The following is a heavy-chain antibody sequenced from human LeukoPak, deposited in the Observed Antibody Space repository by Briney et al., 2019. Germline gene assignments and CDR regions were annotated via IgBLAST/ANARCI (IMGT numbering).Heavy chain of an antibody. V-gene: IGHV3-15*01. CDR1: GFTFRNAR. J-gene: IGHJ4*02. CDR2: VKSKTDGAAT. Sequence: GGSLRLSCTASGFTFRNARMSWVRQAPGKGLEWVGHVKSKTDGAATTYAAPVKGRFTISRDNTKNTLSLQMNSLKAEDTAVYYCTTDLTSAIFYYWGQGTLVTVSS. CDR3: TTDLTSAIFYY.